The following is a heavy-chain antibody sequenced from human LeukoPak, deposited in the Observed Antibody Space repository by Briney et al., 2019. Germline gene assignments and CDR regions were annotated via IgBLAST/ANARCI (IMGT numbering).Heavy chain of an antibody. V-gene: IGHV1-2*02. CDR2: INPNSGGT. Sequence: ASVKVSCKASGYTFTGYYMHWARQAPGQGLEWMGWINPNSGGTNYAQKFQGRVTMTRDTSISTAYMELSRLRSDDTAVYYCARAKTYYDFWSGYWIFDYWGQGTLVTVSS. J-gene: IGHJ4*02. D-gene: IGHD3-3*01. CDR1: GYTFTGYY. CDR3: ARAKTYYDFWSGYWIFDY.